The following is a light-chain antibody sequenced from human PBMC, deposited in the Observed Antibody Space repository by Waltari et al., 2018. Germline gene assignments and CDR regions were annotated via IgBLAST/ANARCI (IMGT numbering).Light chain of an antibody. V-gene: IGLV3-1*01. J-gene: IGLJ1*01. CDR2: RVN. Sequence: SYELTQPPSVSVSPGQTANITCSGDESGNKYACWYQQKPCQSPILVVYRVNTRPSGIPTRFSGSNSGNAATLTISGTQAMDEADYFCQAWDSNTFVFGTGTKVTVL. CDR1: ESGNKY. CDR3: QAWDSNTFV.